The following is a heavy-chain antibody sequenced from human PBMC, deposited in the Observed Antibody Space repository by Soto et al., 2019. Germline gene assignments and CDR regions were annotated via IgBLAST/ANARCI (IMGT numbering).Heavy chain of an antibody. CDR2: INPKSGGT. J-gene: IGHJ6*02. CDR3: ARGHSTDCSNGVCSFFYNHEMDV. Sequence: QVQLVQSGAEVKKPGASVKVSCMASGYSFSDYHIYWVRQAPGQGLEWLGRINPKSGGTSTAQKFQGWVTMTRDTSISTVYMELTRLKSDDTAVYFCARGHSTDCSNGVCSFFYNHEMDVWGQGTTVTVSS. D-gene: IGHD2-8*01. CDR1: GYSFSDYH. V-gene: IGHV1-2*04.